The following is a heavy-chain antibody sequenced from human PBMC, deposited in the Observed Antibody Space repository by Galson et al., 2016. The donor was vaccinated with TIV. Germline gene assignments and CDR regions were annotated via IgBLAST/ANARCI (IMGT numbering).Heavy chain of an antibody. D-gene: IGHD7-27*01. Sequence: SLRLSCAASGFTFRDSGMHWVRQAPGKRLEWVAFIWYDGSNKHYADSVKGRFTVSKDNSKNTLYLQMNSLRVEDTAVYFCARDGGHLTWAWGFDPWGQGGLVARSS. J-gene: IGHJ5*02. CDR1: GFTFRDSG. V-gene: IGHV3-33*01. CDR2: IWYDGSNK. CDR3: ARDGGHLTWAWGFDP.